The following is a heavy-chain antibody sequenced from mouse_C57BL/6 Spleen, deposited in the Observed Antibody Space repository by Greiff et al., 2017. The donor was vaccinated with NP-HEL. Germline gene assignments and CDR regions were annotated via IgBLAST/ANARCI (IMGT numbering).Heavy chain of an antibody. V-gene: IGHV1-55*01. CDR3: ARWDDYDVGYAMDY. CDR1: GYTFTSYW. J-gene: IGHJ4*01. Sequence: QVQLQQPGAELVKPGASVKMSCKASGYTFTSYWITWVKQRPGQGLEWIGDIYPGSGSTNYNEKFKSKATLTVDTSSSTAYMQLSSLTSEDSAVYYCARWDDYDVGYAMDYWGQGTSVTVSS. D-gene: IGHD2-4*01. CDR2: IYPGSGST.